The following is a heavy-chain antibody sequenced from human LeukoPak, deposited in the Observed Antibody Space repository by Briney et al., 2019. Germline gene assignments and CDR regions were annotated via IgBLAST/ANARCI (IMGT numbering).Heavy chain of an antibody. J-gene: IGHJ4*02. CDR3: ARGDPIYDFWSGGDY. V-gene: IGHV3-48*01. D-gene: IGHD3-3*01. CDR1: GFTFSSYG. Sequence: GGSLRLSCAASGFTFSSYGMHWVRQAPGKGLEWVSYISSSGSTIYYADSVKGRFTISRDNARNLLSLQMNSLRAEDTAVYYCARGDPIYDFWSGGDYWGQGSLVTVSS. CDR2: ISSSGSTI.